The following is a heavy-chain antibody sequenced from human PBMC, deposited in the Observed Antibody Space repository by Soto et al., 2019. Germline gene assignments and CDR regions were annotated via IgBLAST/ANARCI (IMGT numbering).Heavy chain of an antibody. V-gene: IGHV3-23*01. D-gene: IGHD2-8*01. CDR1: GFTFDSPYSHG. J-gene: IGHJ4*01. CDR3: VSWVSAHFDY. CDR2: ISSNGSNT. Sequence: GGSLRLSCAASGFTFDSPYSHGMSWVRQSPGKGPEWVSTISSNGSNTHYAESVKGRFTISKDASRNTVHLHMNSLRAEDTATYFCVSWVSAHFDYWGHGTPVTVSS.